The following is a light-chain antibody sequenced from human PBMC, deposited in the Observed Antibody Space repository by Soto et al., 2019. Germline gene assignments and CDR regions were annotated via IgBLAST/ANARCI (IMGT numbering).Light chain of an antibody. J-gene: IGKJ2*01. CDR3: QQYGYSPYT. Sequence: EIMLTQSPGTLSLSPGERVTLSCWASRSISSRFLAWYQQKPGQAPRVLIYGASSRATGIPDRFSGSGSGSDFTLTISRLEPEDFAVYYCQQYGYSPYTFGQGTKLEIK. CDR1: RSISSRF. CDR2: GAS. V-gene: IGKV3-20*01.